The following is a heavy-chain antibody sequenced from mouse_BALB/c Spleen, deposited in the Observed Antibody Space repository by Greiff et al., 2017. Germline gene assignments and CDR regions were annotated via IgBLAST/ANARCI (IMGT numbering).Heavy chain of an antibody. CDR2: ISYSGST. CDR3: ARGGSSYGFHY. Sequence: EVKLQESGPGLVKPSQSLSLTCTVTGYSITSDYAWNWIRQFPGNKLEWMGYISYSGSTSYNPSLKSRISITRDTSKNQFFLQLNSVTTEDTATYYCARGGSSYGFHYWGQGTTLTVSS. V-gene: IGHV3-2*02. J-gene: IGHJ2*01. D-gene: IGHD1-1*01. CDR1: GYSITSDYA.